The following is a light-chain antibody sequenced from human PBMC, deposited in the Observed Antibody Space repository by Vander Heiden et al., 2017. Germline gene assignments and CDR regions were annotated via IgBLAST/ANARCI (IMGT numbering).Light chain of an antibody. CDR2: GAS. J-gene: IGKJ1*01. Sequence: EIVMTHSPATLSVSPGERVTLSCRASQGVTSNLAWYQQKPGQAPRLLIYGASTRATGIPARFSGSGSGTEFTLTISSLQSEDFAVYYCQQYNNWPRTFGQGTKVEIK. CDR3: QQYNNWPRT. V-gene: IGKV3-15*01. CDR1: QGVTSN.